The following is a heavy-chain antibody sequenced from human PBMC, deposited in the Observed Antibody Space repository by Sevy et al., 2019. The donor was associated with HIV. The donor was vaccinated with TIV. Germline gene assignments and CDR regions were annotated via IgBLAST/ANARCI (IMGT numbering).Heavy chain of an antibody. J-gene: IGHJ4*02. CDR1: RSKINDYG. Sequence: GGSLRLSCLATRSKINDYGLHWVRQTPGKGLEWVSFIRHDGSTTYYSDSVRGRFSISRDNSRNTLYLQMNSLRSDDTALYYCAKSVFAGSGWPYFDSWGQGTLVTVSS. CDR3: AKSVFAGSGWPYFDS. D-gene: IGHD6-19*01. CDR2: IRHDGSTT. V-gene: IGHV3-30*02.